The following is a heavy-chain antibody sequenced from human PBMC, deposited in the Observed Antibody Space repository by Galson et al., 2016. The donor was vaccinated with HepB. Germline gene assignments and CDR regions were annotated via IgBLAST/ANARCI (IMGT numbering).Heavy chain of an antibody. Sequence: SETLSLTCTVSGGSIRSGTFFWGWIRQPPGKGLEWIGSIFYSGSTYYNPSLKSLVTMSVDTSKNKFSLKLTSVTAADTAVYYCARLGGVEYWGQGTLVTASS. V-gene: IGHV4-39*01. J-gene: IGHJ4*02. D-gene: IGHD3-10*01. CDR3: ARLGGVEY. CDR1: GGSIRSGTFF. CDR2: IFYSGST.